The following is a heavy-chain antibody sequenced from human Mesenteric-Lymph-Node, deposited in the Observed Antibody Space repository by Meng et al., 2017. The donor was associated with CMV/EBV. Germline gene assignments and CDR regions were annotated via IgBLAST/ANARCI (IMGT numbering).Heavy chain of an antibody. CDR3: ARDGSPVGKNWFDP. J-gene: IGHJ5*02. Sequence: MGWIHSNSGATDYAPSFQGRVTITADTSISTGYMELSGLRSDDTAVYYCARDGSPVGKNWFDPWGQGTLLTVSS. V-gene: IGHV1-2*02. D-gene: IGHD1-1*01. CDR2: IHSNSGAT.